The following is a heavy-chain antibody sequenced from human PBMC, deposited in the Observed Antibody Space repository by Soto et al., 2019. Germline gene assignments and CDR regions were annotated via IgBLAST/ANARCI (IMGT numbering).Heavy chain of an antibody. J-gene: IGHJ6*02. CDR2: IYHSGST. Sequence: SETLSLTCAVSGGSISSSNWWSWVRQPPGKGLEWIGEIYHSGSTNYNPSLKSRVTISVDKSKNQFSLKLSSVTAADTAVYYCARVRALSGTSLTIFGVVTPGGMDVWGQGTTVTVSS. D-gene: IGHD3-3*01. CDR1: GGSISSSNW. V-gene: IGHV4-4*02. CDR3: ARVRALSGTSLTIFGVVTPGGMDV.